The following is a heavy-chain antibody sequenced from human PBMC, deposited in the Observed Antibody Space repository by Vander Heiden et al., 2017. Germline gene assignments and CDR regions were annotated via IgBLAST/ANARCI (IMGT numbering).Heavy chain of an antibody. CDR1: GFTSSNYA. V-gene: IGHV3-33*01. CDR3: ARGSPDFGDYSSDY. J-gene: IGHJ4*02. Sequence: QVQLVESGGGMVQPGRSLRLSCAASGFTSSNYAMHWVRQAAGKGLEWVAVIWFDGNIKYYGDSVKGRFTISRDNSKNTLYLQMNSLRAEDTAVYFCARGSPDFGDYSSDYWGQGTLVTVSS. D-gene: IGHD2-21*02. CDR2: IWFDGNIK.